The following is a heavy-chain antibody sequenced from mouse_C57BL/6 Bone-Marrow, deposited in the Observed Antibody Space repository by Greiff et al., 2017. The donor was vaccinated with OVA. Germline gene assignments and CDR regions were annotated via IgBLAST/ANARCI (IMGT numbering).Heavy chain of an antibody. D-gene: IGHD1-1*01. J-gene: IGHJ2*01. CDR3: AREATVVADYFDY. Sequence: EVKLVESEGGLVQPGSSMKLSCTASGFTFSDYYMAWVRQVPEKGLEWVANINYDGSSTYYLDSLKSRFIISRDNAKNILYLQMSSLKSEDTATYYCAREATVVADYFDYWGQGTTLTVSS. CDR2: INYDGSST. V-gene: IGHV5-16*01. CDR1: GFTFSDYY.